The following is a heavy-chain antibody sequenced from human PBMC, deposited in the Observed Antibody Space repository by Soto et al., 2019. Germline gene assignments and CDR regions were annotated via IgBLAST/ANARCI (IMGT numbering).Heavy chain of an antibody. CDR3: ARTTASIYISSFPYYYYGMDV. CDR2: IIPIFGTA. D-gene: IGHD6-6*01. J-gene: IGHJ6*02. Sequence: QVQLVQSGAEVKKPGSSVKVSCKASGGTFSSYAISWVRQAHGQGLEWMGGIIPIFGTANYAQKFQGRVTMTADESTRTAYMELSSLRSEDTAVYYCARTTASIYISSFPYYYYGMDVWGQGTTVTVSS. V-gene: IGHV1-69*01. CDR1: GGTFSSYA.